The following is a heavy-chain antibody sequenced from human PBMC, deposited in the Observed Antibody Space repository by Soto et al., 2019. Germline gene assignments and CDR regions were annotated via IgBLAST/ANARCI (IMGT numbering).Heavy chain of an antibody. J-gene: IGHJ4*02. CDR2: ISSSGSTI. D-gene: IGHD4-17*01. V-gene: IGHV3-11*01. CDR3: AREQSTGYGDYVVVFDY. CDR1: GFTFSDYY. Sequence: PGGSLRLSCAASGFTFSDYYMSWIRQAPGKGLEWVSYISSSGSTIYYADSVKGRFTISRDNAKNSLYLQMNSLRAEDTAVYYCAREQSTGYGDYVVVFDYWGQGTLVTVSS.